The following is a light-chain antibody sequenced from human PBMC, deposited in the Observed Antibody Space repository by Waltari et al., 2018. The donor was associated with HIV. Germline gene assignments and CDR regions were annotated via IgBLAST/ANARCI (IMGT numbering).Light chain of an antibody. Sequence: SYELTQPPSVYVSLGQTATISCSGDQLGEKYVCWYQQRPGQSPVLVIYQDSKRLSGIPERCSGSNTGNTATLTISGTQAMDEADYFCQAWDSSTYVFGPGTKVTVL. CDR3: QAWDSSTYV. CDR1: QLGEKY. J-gene: IGLJ1*01. V-gene: IGLV3-1*01. CDR2: QDS.